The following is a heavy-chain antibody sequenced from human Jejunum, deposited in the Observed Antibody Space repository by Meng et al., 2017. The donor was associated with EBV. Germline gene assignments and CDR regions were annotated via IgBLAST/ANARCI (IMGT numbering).Heavy chain of an antibody. V-gene: IGHV4-34*02. CDR2: INHSGTT. CDR1: GGSFNGYY. J-gene: IGHJ1*01. Sequence: QDQRRQWGAGLLKPSETLSFTCGVYGGSFNGYYWAWIRQSPGKSLEWIGEINHSGTTNYNPSLRSRVIISVDTSKKQFSLTLTSVTAADTAVYYCARGVYGPTTRGREYFIHWGRGTLVTVSS. D-gene: IGHD2/OR15-2a*01. CDR3: ARGVYGPTTRGREYFIH.